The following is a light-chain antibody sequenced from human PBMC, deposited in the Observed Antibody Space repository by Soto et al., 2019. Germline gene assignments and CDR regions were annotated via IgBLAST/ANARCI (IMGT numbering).Light chain of an antibody. CDR3: CSHAGSYTYV. J-gene: IGLJ1*01. Sequence: ALTQPRSVSGSPGQSLTISCTGTSSDVGGYNYVSWYQQYPGKVPKLMIYDVTKRPSGVPDRFSGSKSGNTASLTISGLQAEDEADYYCCSHAGSYTYVFGTGTKVTVL. CDR1: SSDVGGYNY. CDR2: DVT. V-gene: IGLV2-11*01.